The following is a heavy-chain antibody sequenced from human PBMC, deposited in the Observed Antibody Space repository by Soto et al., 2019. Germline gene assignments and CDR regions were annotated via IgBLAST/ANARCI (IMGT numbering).Heavy chain of an antibody. CDR3: ARYSSSFVDAFDI. Sequence: QVQLQESGPGLVKPSETLSLTCTVSGGSVSSGRYYWSWIRQPPGKGLEWIGYIYYSGSTNYNPSLTSRVTISVDTSKNQFSLKLTSVTAADTAVYYCARYSSSFVDAFDIWGQGTMVTVSS. D-gene: IGHD6-13*01. CDR2: IYYSGST. J-gene: IGHJ3*02. V-gene: IGHV4-61*01. CDR1: GGSVSSGRYY.